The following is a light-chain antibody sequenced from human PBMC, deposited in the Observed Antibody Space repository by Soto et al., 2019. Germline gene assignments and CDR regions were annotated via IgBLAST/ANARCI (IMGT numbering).Light chain of an antibody. CDR3: QQYDGSPPFT. V-gene: IGKV3-20*01. CDR2: GAS. J-gene: IGKJ3*01. Sequence: EIGLTQSPGTLSLSPGERAPLSCRASQSVSRSYLAWYQQKPGQAPRLLIYGASSRATGIPDRFSGSGSGTDFTLTISKLEPEDSAVYYCQQYDGSPPFTFGPGTKGDIK. CDR1: QSVSRSY.